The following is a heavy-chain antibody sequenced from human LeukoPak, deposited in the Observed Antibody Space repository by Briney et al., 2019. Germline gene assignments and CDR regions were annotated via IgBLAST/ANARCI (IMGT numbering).Heavy chain of an antibody. CDR1: GGSISSSNW. J-gene: IGHJ4*02. CDR3: ASTKAAAGHSYFDY. D-gene: IGHD6-13*01. V-gene: IGHV4-4*02. CDR2: IYHSGST. Sequence: PSGTLSLTCAVSGGSISSSNWWSWVRLPPGKGLEWIGEIYHSGSTNYNPSLKSRVTISVDKSKNQFSLKLSSVTAADTAVYYWASTKAAAGHSYFDYWGQGTLVTVSS.